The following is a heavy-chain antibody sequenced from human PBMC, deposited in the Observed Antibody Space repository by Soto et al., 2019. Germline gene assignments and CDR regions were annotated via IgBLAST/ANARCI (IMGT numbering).Heavy chain of an antibody. J-gene: IGHJ6*02. Sequence: EVQLVESGEGLVKPGGSLRLSCAASGFTFSSYSMNWVRQAPGKGLEWVSSISSSSSYIYYADSVKGRFTISRDNAKNSLYLQMNSLRAEDTAVYYCARDLPWEVDTAMVLKANYYYGMDVWGQGTTVTVSS. CDR1: GFTFSSYS. CDR3: ARDLPWEVDTAMVLKANYYYGMDV. CDR2: ISSSSSYI. V-gene: IGHV3-21*01. D-gene: IGHD5-18*01.